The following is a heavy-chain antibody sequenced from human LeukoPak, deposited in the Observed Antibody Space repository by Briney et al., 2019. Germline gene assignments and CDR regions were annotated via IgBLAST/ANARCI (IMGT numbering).Heavy chain of an antibody. V-gene: IGHV3-23*01. J-gene: IGHJ4*02. CDR3: AKVSEPRWLSLYYFDY. CDR2: ISGSGGST. CDR1: GFTFSSYA. D-gene: IGHD3-9*01. Sequence: PGGSLRLSCAASGFTFSSYAMSWVRQAPGKGLEWVSAISGSGGSTYYADSMKGRFTISRDNSKNTLYLQMNSLRAEDTAVYYCAKVSEPRWLSLYYFDYWGQGTLVTVSS.